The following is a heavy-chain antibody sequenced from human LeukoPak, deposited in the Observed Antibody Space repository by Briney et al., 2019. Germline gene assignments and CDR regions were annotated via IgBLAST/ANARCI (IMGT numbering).Heavy chain of an antibody. Sequence: ASVKVSCKASGYTFTGYYMHWVRQAPGQGLEWMGRINPNSGGTNYAQKFQGRVTMTRDTSISTAYLELSRLRSHDTAVYYCASGYSGYDNWFDPWGQGTLVTVSS. CDR2: INPNSGGT. V-gene: IGHV1-2*06. D-gene: IGHD5-12*01. CDR1: GYTFTGYY. CDR3: ASGYSGYDNWFDP. J-gene: IGHJ5*02.